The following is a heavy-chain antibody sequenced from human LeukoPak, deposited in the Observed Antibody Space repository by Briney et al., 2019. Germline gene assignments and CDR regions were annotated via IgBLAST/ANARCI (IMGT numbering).Heavy chain of an antibody. D-gene: IGHD6-13*01. CDR1: GYSLTNYW. V-gene: IGHV5-51*01. Sequence: GESLKISCKGSGYSLTNYWIGWVRQMPGKGLEWMGIIYPGDSDTSYSPSFQGQVTISADKSISTAYLQWSSLKASDTAMYYCARAGYSSSWAYPHPFDYWGQGTLVTVSS. J-gene: IGHJ4*02. CDR3: ARAGYSSSWAYPHPFDY. CDR2: IYPGDSDT.